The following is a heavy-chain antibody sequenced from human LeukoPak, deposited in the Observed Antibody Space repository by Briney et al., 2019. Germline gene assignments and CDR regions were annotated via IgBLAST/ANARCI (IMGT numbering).Heavy chain of an antibody. V-gene: IGHV3-21*01. D-gene: IGHD6-13*01. CDR2: ISSSGSYV. J-gene: IGHJ6*02. CDR3: AGEFSSSPASMDV. Sequence: GGSLRLSCAASGFTFSTYWMSWVRQAPGKGLEWVSYISSSGSYVDYADSVRGRFTISRDNAKNSLFLQMNSLRAEDTAVYYCAGEFSSSPASMDVWGQGTTVTVSS. CDR1: GFTFSTYW.